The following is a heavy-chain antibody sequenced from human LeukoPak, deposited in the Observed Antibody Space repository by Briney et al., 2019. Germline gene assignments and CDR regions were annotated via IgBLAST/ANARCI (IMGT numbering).Heavy chain of an antibody. CDR3: ARADIVVVPAASSYYFDY. CDR2: IYYYSGST. CDR1: GGFISSNSYY. J-gene: IGHJ4*02. V-gene: IGHV4-39*07. Sequence: PSETLSLTCTVSGGFISSNSYYWGWIRQPPGKGLEWIGSIYYYSGSTYYNPSLKSRVTISVDTSKNQFSLRLSSVTAADTAVYYCARADIVVVPAASSYYFDYWGQGTLVTVSS. D-gene: IGHD2-2*01.